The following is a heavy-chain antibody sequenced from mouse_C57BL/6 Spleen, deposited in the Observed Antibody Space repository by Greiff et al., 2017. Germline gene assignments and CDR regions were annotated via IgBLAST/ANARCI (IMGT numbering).Heavy chain of an antibody. CDR1: GFNIKDDH. CDR3: TTGSTMAAWFAY. CDR2: IDPENGDT. Sequence: VQLQQSGAELVRPGASVKLSCTASGFNIKDDHMHWVKQRPEQGLEWIGWIDPENGDTEYASKFQGKATITADTSSNTAYLQLSSLTSEDTAVYYCTTGSTMAAWFAYWGQGTLVTVSA. J-gene: IGHJ3*01. V-gene: IGHV14-4*01. D-gene: IGHD2-1*01.